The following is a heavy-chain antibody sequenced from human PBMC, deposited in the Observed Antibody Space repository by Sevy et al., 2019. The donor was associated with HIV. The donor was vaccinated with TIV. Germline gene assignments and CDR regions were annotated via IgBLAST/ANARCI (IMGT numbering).Heavy chain of an antibody. CDR1: GFTFSSFG. CDR2: LSYDGIDK. J-gene: IGHJ4*02. D-gene: IGHD3-22*01. V-gene: IGHV3-30*03. Sequence: GGSLRLSCAASGFTFSSFGLHWVRQAPGKGLEWVASLSYDGIDKYYAGSVKGRFTISRDISKTTLYLQMSSLRPEDTAVYYCVRDILSAGLFQSWGQGALVTVSS. CDR3: VRDILSAGLFQS.